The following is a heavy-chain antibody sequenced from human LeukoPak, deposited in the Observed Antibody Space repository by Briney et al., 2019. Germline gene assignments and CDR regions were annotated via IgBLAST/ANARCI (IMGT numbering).Heavy chain of an antibody. CDR3: ASRLLYPGAFDY. CDR1: GYSISSGYY. V-gene: IGHV4-38-2*01. J-gene: IGHJ4*02. CDR2: IYHSGST. Sequence: KPSETLSLTCAVSGYSISSGYYWGWIRQPPGKGLEWIRSIYHSGSTYCNPSLKSRVTISVDTSKNQFSLKLSSVTAADTAVYYCASRLLYPGAFDYWGQGTLVTVSS. D-gene: IGHD3-3*01.